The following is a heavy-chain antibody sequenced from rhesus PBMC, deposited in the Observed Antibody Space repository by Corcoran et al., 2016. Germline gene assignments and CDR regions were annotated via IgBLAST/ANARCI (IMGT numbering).Heavy chain of an antibody. V-gene: IGHV2-174*01. CDR2: IYWDDDK. Sequence: QVTLKESGPALVKPTQTLTLTCTFSGFSISTSGMVVRWIRQPPGKALEWLALIYWDDDKYYSSTLKSRLTISKDTSKNQVVLTMTNMDPVDTATYYCARRRAVFPFDYWGQGVLVTVSS. J-gene: IGHJ4*01. D-gene: IGHD2-21*01. CDR1: GFSISTSGMV. CDR3: ARRRAVFPFDY.